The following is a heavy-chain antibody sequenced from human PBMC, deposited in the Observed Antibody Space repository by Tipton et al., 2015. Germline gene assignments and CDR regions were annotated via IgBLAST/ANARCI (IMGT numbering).Heavy chain of an antibody. CDR3: ARSGGYGWDH. Sequence: GSLRLSCTPSGFTFITYAMHWVRQAPGKGLEWVANIKPDGSDQYYVDSVKGRFTFSRDNAKNSMYLQMNSLRPEDTAVYYCARSGGYGWDHWGQGTLVTVSS. J-gene: IGHJ4*02. CDR1: GFTFITYA. CDR2: IKPDGSDQ. D-gene: IGHD5-12*01. V-gene: IGHV3-7*01.